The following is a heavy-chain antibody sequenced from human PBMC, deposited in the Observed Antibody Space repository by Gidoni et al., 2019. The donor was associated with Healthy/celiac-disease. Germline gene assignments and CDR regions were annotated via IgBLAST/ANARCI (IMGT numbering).Heavy chain of an antibody. V-gene: IGHV4-34*01. Sequence: QEQLQQWGAGLLKPSETLSLTCGVYGGSFSDHFWSWIRQPPGKGLEWIGEINQRGNTNYTPSLKSRVTVSVDRSKNQFSLNLSSVTAADTAVYYCASLDEGDGYTYPLDHWGQGTLVTVSS. D-gene: IGHD1-1*01. CDR2: INQRGNT. J-gene: IGHJ4*02. CDR1: GGSFSDHF. CDR3: ASLDEGDGYTYPLDH.